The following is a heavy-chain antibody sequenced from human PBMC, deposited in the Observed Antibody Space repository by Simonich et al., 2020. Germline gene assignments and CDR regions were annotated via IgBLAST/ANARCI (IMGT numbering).Heavy chain of an antibody. CDR2: IYYSGST. J-gene: IGHJ4*02. CDR1: GGSISSYY. CDR3: ARHDRWLQFYFDY. V-gene: IGHV4-59*08. D-gene: IGHD5-12*01. Sequence: QVQLQESGPGLVKPSETLSLTCTVSGGSISSYYWSWIRQPPGKGLEWIGNIYYSGSTNTNPSLKSRVTISVDTSKNQFSLKLSSVTAADTAVYYCARHDRWLQFYFDYWGQGTLVTVSS.